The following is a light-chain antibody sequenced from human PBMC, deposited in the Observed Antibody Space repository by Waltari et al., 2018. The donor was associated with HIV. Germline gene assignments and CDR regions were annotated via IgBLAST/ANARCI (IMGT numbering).Light chain of an antibody. Sequence: QSALTQPASVSGSPGQSITISCTGTSSDVGGYNYVSWYQQHPGKAPKLIMFDVNERPSGVPDRFFGSKSGNTASLTVSGLQADDETDYFCSAYGGSYNRLLFGGGTKLTVL. CDR3: SAYGGSYNRLL. V-gene: IGLV2-8*01. CDR2: DVN. CDR1: SSDVGGYNY. J-gene: IGLJ2*01.